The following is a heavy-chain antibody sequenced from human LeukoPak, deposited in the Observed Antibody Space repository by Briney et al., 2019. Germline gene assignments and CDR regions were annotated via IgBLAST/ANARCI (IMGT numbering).Heavy chain of an antibody. D-gene: IGHD6-19*01. V-gene: IGHV4-34*01. CDR2: INHSGST. CDR3: AKGHRYSSGWYWSHWFDP. Sequence: PAETLSLTCAVYGGSFSDYYWTWIRQPPGKGLEWIGEINHSGSTNYNPSLMSRVTISVDTSKKQFFLRLSSVTAADTAVYYCAKGHRYSSGWYWSHWFDPWGQGTLVTVSS. J-gene: IGHJ5*02. CDR1: GGSFSDYY.